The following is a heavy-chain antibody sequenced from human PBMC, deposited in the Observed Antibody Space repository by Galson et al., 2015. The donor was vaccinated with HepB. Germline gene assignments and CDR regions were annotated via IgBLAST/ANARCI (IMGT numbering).Heavy chain of an antibody. V-gene: IGHV3-66*01. CDR3: ARGAATIKGRYYYYYMDV. D-gene: IGHD5-24*01. CDR1: GFTVSSNY. Sequence: SLRLSCAASGFTVSSNYMSWVRQAPGKGLEWVSVIYSGGSTYYADSVKGRFTISRDNSKNTLYLQMNSLRAEDTAVYYCARGAATIKGRYYYYYMDVWGKGTTVTVSS. J-gene: IGHJ6*03. CDR2: IYSGGST.